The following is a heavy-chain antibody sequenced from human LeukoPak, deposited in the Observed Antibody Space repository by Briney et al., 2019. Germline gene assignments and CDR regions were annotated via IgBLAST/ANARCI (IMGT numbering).Heavy chain of an antibody. V-gene: IGHV4-59*01. Sequence: SETLSLTCTVSGGSISSYYWSWIRQPPGKGLEWIGGIYYSGRTNYNPSLKTRVTTSVDTSKNQFSLKLSSVTAADTAVYYCARGNGNYYYYGMDVWGQGTTVTVSS. J-gene: IGHJ6*02. CDR2: IYYSGRT. CDR3: ARGNGNYYYYGMDV. D-gene: IGHD1-1*01. CDR1: GGSISSYY.